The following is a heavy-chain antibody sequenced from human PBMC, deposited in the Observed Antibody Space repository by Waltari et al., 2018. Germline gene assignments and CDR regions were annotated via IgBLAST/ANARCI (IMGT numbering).Heavy chain of an antibody. CDR2: FDPEDGET. J-gene: IGHJ2*01. CDR1: GYTLTELS. V-gene: IGHV1-24*01. CDR3: ARSSYGDYWYFDL. Sequence: QVQLVQSGAEVKKPGASVKVSCKVSGYTLTELSMHWVRQAPGKGLEWMGGFDPEDGETIYAQKFQGRVTITADKSTSTAYMELSSLRSEDTAVYYCARSSYGDYWYFDLWGRGTLVTVSS. D-gene: IGHD4-17*01.